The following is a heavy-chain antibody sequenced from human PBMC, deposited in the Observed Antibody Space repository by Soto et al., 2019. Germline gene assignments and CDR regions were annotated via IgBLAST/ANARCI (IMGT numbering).Heavy chain of an antibody. V-gene: IGHV4-38-2*01. Sequence: SETLSLTCAVSGYSISSGYYWSFIRQPPGKGLEWIGSIYHSGTTYYNPSPKSRVTISVDTSKNHFPLNLSSVTAADTAIYYCARKTITATGYFDYWGQGSLVTVSS. CDR3: ARKTITATGYFDY. CDR2: IYHSGTT. D-gene: IGHD6-13*01. J-gene: IGHJ4*02. CDR1: GYSISSGYY.